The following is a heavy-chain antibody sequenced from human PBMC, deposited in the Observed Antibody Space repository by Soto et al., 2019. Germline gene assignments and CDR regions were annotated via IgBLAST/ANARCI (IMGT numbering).Heavy chain of an antibody. V-gene: IGHV4-31*02. J-gene: IGHJ6*02. D-gene: IGHD3-10*01. CDR2: IYHSGST. CDR3: ARTGPGSGSYFPLDV. CDR1: VGSITRGGYS. Sequence: QVLLQESGPGLGKPSQPLPLTVVVPVGSITRGGYSWPWFRNHPGKGPGGIGYIYHSGSTSYNPSLKSRVTISGDTSQNQFSLRLNSVTVADTAVYYCARTGPGSGSYFPLDVWGQGTTVTVSS.